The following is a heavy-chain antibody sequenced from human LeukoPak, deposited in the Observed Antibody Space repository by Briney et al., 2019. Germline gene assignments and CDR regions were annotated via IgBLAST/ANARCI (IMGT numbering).Heavy chain of an antibody. J-gene: IGHJ6*03. D-gene: IGHD6-13*01. V-gene: IGHV1-8*01. Sequence: ASVKVSCKASGYTFTSYDINWVRQATGQGLEWMGWMNPNSGNTGSAQKFQGRVTMTRNTSISTAYMELSSLRSEDTAVYYCALPAAGYYYYYYMDVWGKGTTVTVSS. CDR1: GYTFTSYD. CDR2: MNPNSGNT. CDR3: ALPAAGYYYYYYMDV.